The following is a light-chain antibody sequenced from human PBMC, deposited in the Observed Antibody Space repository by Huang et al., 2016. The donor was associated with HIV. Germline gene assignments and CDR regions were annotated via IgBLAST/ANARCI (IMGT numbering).Light chain of an antibody. Sequence: EIVLTQSPATLSLSPGERATPSCRASQSVSSHLAWYQQKPGQAPRLLIYDAANRATGSPARFSGSGSGTDFTLTISGLEPEDFAVYYCQQSSSWPPVTFGQGTRLEIK. CDR2: DAA. CDR1: QSVSSH. J-gene: IGKJ5*01. CDR3: QQSSSWPPVT. V-gene: IGKV3-11*01.